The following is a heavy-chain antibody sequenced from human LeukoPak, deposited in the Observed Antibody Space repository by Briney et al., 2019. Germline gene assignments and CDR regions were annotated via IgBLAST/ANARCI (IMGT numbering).Heavy chain of an antibody. CDR2: IRYDGSNK. CDR3: AKDPGVNHSSRTGYFQH. CDR1: GFTFSSYG. Sequence: PGGSLRLSCAASGFTFSSYGMHWVRQAPGKGLEWVAFIRYDGSNKYYADSVKGRFTISRDNSKNTLYLQMNSLRAEDTAVYYCAKDPGVNHSSRTGYFQHWGQGTLVTVSS. V-gene: IGHV3-30*02. D-gene: IGHD6-13*01. J-gene: IGHJ1*01.